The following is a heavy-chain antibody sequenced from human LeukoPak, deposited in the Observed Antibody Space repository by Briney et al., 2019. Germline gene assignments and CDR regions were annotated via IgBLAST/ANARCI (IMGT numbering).Heavy chain of an antibody. J-gene: IGHJ4*02. D-gene: IGHD3-16*02. V-gene: IGHV1-69*05. CDR1: GGTFSSYA. CDR2: IIPIFGTA. Sequence: SVKVSCKASGGTFSSYAISWVRQAPGQGLEWMGRIIPIFGTANYAQKFQGRVTITTDESTGTAYMELSSLRSEDTAVYYCARERPYDYVWGSYRYAYDYWGQGTLVTVSS. CDR3: ARERPYDYVWGSYRYAYDY.